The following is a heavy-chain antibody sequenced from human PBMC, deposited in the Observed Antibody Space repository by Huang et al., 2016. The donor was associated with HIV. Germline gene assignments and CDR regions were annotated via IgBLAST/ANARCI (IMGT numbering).Heavy chain of an antibody. CDR2: INTDTGDQ. CDR3: SSGEKSNGFDH. V-gene: IGHV7-4-1*02. J-gene: IGHJ4*02. D-gene: IGHD6-19*01. CDR1: GYTFSDYA. Sequence: QVQLVQSESDLKKPGASVKVSCKVSGYTFSDYAITWVRQAPGQGLEWMGWINTDTGDQTDAPGFRGRFVFSMDTSLSTAFLQISSLESDDSALYYCSSGEKSNGFDHWGQGTLVTVSS.